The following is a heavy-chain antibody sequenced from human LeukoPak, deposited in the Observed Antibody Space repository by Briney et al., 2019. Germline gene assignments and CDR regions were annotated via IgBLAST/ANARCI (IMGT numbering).Heavy chain of an antibody. J-gene: IGHJ4*02. CDR1: GFTFSNYG. CDR3: AKDQGPELEGDYFDY. V-gene: IGHV3-30*02. CDR2: IWYDGSNK. Sequence: PGGSLRLSCAASGFTFSNYGMHWVRQAPGKGLEWVAIIWYDGSNKYYADSVKGRFTISRDNSKNTLYLQMNSLRAEDTAVYYCAKDQGPELEGDYFDYWGQGTLVTVSS. D-gene: IGHD3-10*01.